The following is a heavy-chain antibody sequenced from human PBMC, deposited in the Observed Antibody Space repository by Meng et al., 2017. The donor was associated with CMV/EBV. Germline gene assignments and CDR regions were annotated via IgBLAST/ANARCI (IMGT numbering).Heavy chain of an antibody. Sequence: SVKVSCKASGSTFSSYTISWVRQAPGQGLEWMGRIIPILGIANYAQKFQGRVTITADKSTSTAYMELSSLRSEDTAVYYCARRPGIRSGSYYNWFDPWGQGTLVTVSS. V-gene: IGHV1-69*02. CDR3: ARRPGIRSGSYYNWFDP. J-gene: IGHJ5*02. D-gene: IGHD1-26*01. CDR1: GSTFSSYT. CDR2: IIPILGIA.